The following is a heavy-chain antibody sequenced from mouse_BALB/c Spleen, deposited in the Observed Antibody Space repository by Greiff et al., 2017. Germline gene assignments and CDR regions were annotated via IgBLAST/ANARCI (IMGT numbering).Heavy chain of an antibody. CDR3: TREYDDGYAMDY. CDR2: IRLKSNNYAT. Sequence: EVKLMESGGGLVQPGGSMKLSCVASGFTFSNYWMNWVRQSPEKGLEWVAEIRLKSNNYATHYAESVKGRFTISRDDSKSSVYLQMNNLRAEDTGIYYCTREYDDGYAMDYWGQGTSVTVSS. CDR1: GFTFSNYW. V-gene: IGHV6-6*02. J-gene: IGHJ4*01. D-gene: IGHD2-14*01.